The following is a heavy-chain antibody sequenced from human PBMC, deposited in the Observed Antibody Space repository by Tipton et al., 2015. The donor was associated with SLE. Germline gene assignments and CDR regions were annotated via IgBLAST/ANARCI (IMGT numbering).Heavy chain of an antibody. Sequence: TLSLTCSVSGDSISSDHWSWIRQPPGKGLEWIGYIYYSGSTNYNPSLKSRVTISIDVSKNQFSLKLPSVTAADTAVYYCGRGATTWRGAIYGVDVWGQGTTVTVSS. D-gene: IGHD1-1*01. V-gene: IGHV4-59*08. CDR3: GRGATTWRGAIYGVDV. CDR1: GDSISSDH. CDR2: IYYSGST. J-gene: IGHJ6*02.